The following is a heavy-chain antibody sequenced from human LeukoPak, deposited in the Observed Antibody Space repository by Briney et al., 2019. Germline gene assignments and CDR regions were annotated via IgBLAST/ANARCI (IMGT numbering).Heavy chain of an antibody. CDR1: GITFSSYG. CDR3: AKDGWYYYMDV. J-gene: IGHJ6*03. D-gene: IGHD2-15*01. CDR2: ISSTGGTT. V-gene: IGHV3-23*01. Sequence: PGGSLRLSCAASGITFSSYGMSWVRQAPGKGLEWVSSISSTGGTTYYADSVKGRFTISRDNSKNTLYLQMNSLRAEDTAVYYCAKDGWYYYMDVWGKGTTVTISS.